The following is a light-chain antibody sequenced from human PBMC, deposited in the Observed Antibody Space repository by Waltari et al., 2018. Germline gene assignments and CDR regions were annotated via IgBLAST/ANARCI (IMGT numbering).Light chain of an antibody. CDR1: NIGSYS. CDR2: YDS. J-gene: IGLJ1*01. Sequence: SYVLTLPPSVSVAPGETASITCGGDNIGSYSVHWYQQKPGQAPVLVIFYDSDRPSGIPARFSGSNSGNTATLTITSVEAGDEARYYCQVWHADIDPGVFGTGTEVTVL. V-gene: IGLV3-21*04. CDR3: QVWHADIDPGV.